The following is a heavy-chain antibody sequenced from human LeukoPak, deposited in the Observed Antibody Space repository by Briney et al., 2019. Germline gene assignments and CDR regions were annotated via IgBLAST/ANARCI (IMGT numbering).Heavy chain of an antibody. D-gene: IGHD6-13*01. CDR3: ASTSLAAAGLGTFVFDY. CDR1: GGSFSGYY. J-gene: IGHJ4*02. V-gene: IGHV4-34*01. Sequence: SETLSLTCAVYGGSFSGYYWSWIRQPPGKGLEWIGEINHSGSTNYNPSLKSRVTISVDTSKNQFSLKLSSVTAADTAVYYCASTSLAAAGLGTFVFDYWGQGTLVTVSS. CDR2: INHSGST.